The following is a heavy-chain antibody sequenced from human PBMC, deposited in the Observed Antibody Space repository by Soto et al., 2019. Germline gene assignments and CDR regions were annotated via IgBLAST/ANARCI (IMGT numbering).Heavy chain of an antibody. Sequence: GGSLRLSCAASGFTFDDYAMHWVRQAPGKGLEWVSGISWNSGSIGYADSVKGRFTISRDNAKNSLYLQMNSLRAEDTALYYCAKDGTPDIVVVPAAEYNWNYPNYFDYWGQGTLVTVSS. CDR1: GFTFDDYA. J-gene: IGHJ4*02. D-gene: IGHD2-2*01. CDR3: AKDGTPDIVVVPAAEYNWNYPNYFDY. V-gene: IGHV3-9*01. CDR2: ISWNSGSI.